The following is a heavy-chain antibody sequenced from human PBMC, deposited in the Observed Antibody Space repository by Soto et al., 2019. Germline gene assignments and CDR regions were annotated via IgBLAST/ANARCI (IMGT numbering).Heavy chain of an antibody. D-gene: IGHD1-7*01. CDR2: MNPNRGKT. CDR3: ARAGITVTPGRPDYGMDV. CDR1: GDTFTSYE. J-gene: IGHJ6*02. Sequence: QVQLVQSGAEVKKPGASVKVSCNASGDTFTSYESKWVRQATGQGLEWMGWMNPNRGKTGYPQKFQGRVTMTRNTSMSTAYMELSSLRSEDTAVYYCARAGITVTPGRPDYGMDVWGQGTTVSVSS. V-gene: IGHV1-8*01.